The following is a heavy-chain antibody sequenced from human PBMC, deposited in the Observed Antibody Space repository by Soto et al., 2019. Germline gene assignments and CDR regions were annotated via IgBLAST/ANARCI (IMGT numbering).Heavy chain of an antibody. Sequence: GGSLRLSCSVAGFTVSDSMSWVRQAPGEGLECVSFIHSDGSTHYTDSVRGRFTISRDNSKNTLYLQMDRLRVDDTAVYFCARDASGPFDYWGQGTRVTVSS. J-gene: IGHJ4*02. V-gene: IGHV3-53*01. CDR1: GFTVSDS. D-gene: IGHD6-19*01. CDR2: IHSDGST. CDR3: ARDASGPFDY.